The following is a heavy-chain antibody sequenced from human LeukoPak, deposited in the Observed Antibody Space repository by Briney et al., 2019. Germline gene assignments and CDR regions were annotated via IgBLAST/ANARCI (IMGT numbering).Heavy chain of an antibody. Sequence: ASVTVSFTSSVYTFTSYGISWVRQAPGQGLAWMGWISAYNGNTNYAQKLQGRVTLTTDTSTSTAYMELRSLRSDDTAVYYCARDSVAVAGTWDCWGQGTLVTVSS. D-gene: IGHD6-19*01. V-gene: IGHV1-18*01. CDR1: VYTFTSYG. CDR2: ISAYNGNT. J-gene: IGHJ4*02. CDR3: ARDSVAVAGTWDC.